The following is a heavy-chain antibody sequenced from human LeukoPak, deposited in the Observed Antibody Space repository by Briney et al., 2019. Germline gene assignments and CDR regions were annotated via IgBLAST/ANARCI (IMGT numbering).Heavy chain of an antibody. V-gene: IGHV3-21*01. Sequence: GGSLRLSCAASGFTFSSYSMNWVRQAPGKGLEWVSSISSSSSYIYYADSVKGRFTISRDNAKNSLYLQMNSLRAEDTAVYYCARGAPNYYDSSGFPPDAFDIWGQGTMVTVSS. D-gene: IGHD3-22*01. CDR3: ARGAPNYYDSSGFPPDAFDI. J-gene: IGHJ3*02. CDR2: ISSSSSYI. CDR1: GFTFSSYS.